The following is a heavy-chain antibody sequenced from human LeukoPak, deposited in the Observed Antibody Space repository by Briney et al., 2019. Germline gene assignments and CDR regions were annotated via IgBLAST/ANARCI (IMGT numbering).Heavy chain of an antibody. Sequence: GGSLRLSCAASGFTFSNYAMNWVRLAPGKGLEWVSALSGSSGSSYYADSVKGRFTISRDNSKNTLYLQMNSLRAEDTAVYYCAKDDAWLQYGNWGRGTLVTVSS. CDR1: GFTFSNYA. CDR2: LSGSSGSS. J-gene: IGHJ4*02. CDR3: AKDDAWLQYGN. V-gene: IGHV3-23*01. D-gene: IGHD5-24*01.